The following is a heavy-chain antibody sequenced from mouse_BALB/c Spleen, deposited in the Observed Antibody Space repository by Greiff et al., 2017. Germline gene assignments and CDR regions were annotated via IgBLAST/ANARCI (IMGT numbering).Heavy chain of an antibody. Sequence: VQLKQSGAELVKPGASVKLSCTASGFNIKDTYMHWVKQRPEQGLEWIGRIDPANGNTKYDPKFQGKATITADTSSNTAYLQLSSLTSEDTAVYYCARDYGSSLWFAYWGQGALVTGSA. CDR2: IDPANGNT. V-gene: IGHV14-3*02. D-gene: IGHD1-1*01. J-gene: IGHJ3*01. CDR3: ARDYGSSLWFAY. CDR1: GFNIKDTY.